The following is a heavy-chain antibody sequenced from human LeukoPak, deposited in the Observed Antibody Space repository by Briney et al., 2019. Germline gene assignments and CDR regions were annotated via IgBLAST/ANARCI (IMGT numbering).Heavy chain of an antibody. CDR2: ISSSSSTI. CDR3: ARGLAARPGDC. CDR1: GFTFSSYS. Sequence: PGGSLRLSCAASGFTFSSYSMNWVRQAPGKGLEWVSYISSSSSTIYYADSVKGRFTISRDNAKNSLYLQMNSLRAEDTAVYYCARGLAARPGDCWGQGTLVTVSS. D-gene: IGHD6-6*01. J-gene: IGHJ4*02. V-gene: IGHV3-48*01.